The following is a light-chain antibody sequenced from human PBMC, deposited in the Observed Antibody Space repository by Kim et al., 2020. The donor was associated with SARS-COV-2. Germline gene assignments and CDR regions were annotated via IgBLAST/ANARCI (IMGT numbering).Light chain of an antibody. V-gene: IGLV3-1*01. CDR2: QDS. CDR3: QAWDSRTAP. CDR1: QLGDKY. J-gene: IGLJ1*01. Sequence: SYELTQPPSVSVSPGQTASITCSGDQLGDKYACWYQQKPGQSPVLVIYQDSQRPSGLPERFSGSNSGNTATLTISGTQAIVEAAYYCQAWDSRTAPFVTG.